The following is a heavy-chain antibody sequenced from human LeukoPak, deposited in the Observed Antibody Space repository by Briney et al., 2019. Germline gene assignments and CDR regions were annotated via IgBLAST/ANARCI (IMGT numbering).Heavy chain of an antibody. CDR1: GFTFSSYS. D-gene: IGHD4-17*01. CDR3: ARDFPTVPYGLTGYYYYKDV. Sequence: GGSLRLSCAASGFTFSSYSMNWVRQAPGKGLEWVSSISSSSSYIYYADSVKGRFTISRDNAKNSLYLQMNSLRAEDTAVYYCARDFPTVPYGLTGYYYYKDVWGKGTTVTVSS. J-gene: IGHJ6*03. V-gene: IGHV3-21*01. CDR2: ISSSSSYI.